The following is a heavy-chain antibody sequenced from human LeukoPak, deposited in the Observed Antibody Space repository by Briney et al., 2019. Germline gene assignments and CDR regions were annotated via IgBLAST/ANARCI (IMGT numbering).Heavy chain of an antibody. V-gene: IGHV3-23*01. Sequence: PGGSLRLSCAASGFTLSSYAMRWVRRAPGKGLEWVSGISGPGDKTDYADSVKGRFTISRDNSENTVSLQMNSLTGEDTAVYYCAKAGSSVSRTFDPWGQGTLVTVSS. CDR1: GFTLSSYA. J-gene: IGHJ5*02. D-gene: IGHD2-2*01. CDR2: ISGPGDKT. CDR3: AKAGSSVSRTFDP.